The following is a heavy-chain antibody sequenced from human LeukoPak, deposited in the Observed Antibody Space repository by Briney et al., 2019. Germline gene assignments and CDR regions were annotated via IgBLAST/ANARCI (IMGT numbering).Heavy chain of an antibody. J-gene: IGHJ5*02. CDR1: GGSFSGYY. V-gene: IGHV4-34*01. CDR3: ARDRGLYYDYIWGSYRYTRTFDP. D-gene: IGHD3-16*02. CDR2: INHSGST. Sequence: PSETLSLTCAVYGGSFSGYYWSWIRQPPGKGLEWIGEINHSGSTNYNPSLKSRVTISVDTSKNQFSLKLSSVTVADTAVYYCARDRGLYYDYIWGSYRYTRTFDPWGQGTLVTVSS.